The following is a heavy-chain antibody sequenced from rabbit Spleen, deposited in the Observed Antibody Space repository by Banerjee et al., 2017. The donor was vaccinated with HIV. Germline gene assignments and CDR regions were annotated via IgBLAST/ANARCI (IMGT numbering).Heavy chain of an antibody. V-gene: IGHV1S47*01. CDR3: ARGSNYYAFNL. J-gene: IGHJ4*01. Sequence: QEQLVESGGGLVQPEGSLTLTCKASGFSFSDRDVMCWVRQAPGKGLEWIGYIDPVFGITYYANWVSGRFSISRENAQNTVFLQMTSLTAADTATYFCARGSNYYAFNLWGQGTLVTVS. D-gene: IGHD8-1*01. CDR2: IDPVFGIT. CDR1: GFSFSDRDV.